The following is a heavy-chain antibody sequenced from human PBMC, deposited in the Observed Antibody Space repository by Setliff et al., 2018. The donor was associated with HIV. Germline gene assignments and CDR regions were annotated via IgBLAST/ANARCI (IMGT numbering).Heavy chain of an antibody. CDR2: TYYNGNI. CDR3: ARGSIGLGSYRNAYYFDF. J-gene: IGHJ4*02. D-gene: IGHD1-26*01. CDR1: GGSLSSHY. Sequence: PSETLSLTCTISGGSLSSHYWSWIRQSPRGGLEWIGYTYYNGNIKHNPSLKSRVTISIDTSENQFSLKVTSVTAADTAVYYCARGSIGLGSYRNAYYFDFWGQGTLVTVSS. V-gene: IGHV4-59*11.